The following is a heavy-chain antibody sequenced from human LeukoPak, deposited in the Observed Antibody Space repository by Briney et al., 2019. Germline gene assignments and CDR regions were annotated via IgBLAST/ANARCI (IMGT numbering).Heavy chain of an antibody. V-gene: IGHV3-21*01. J-gene: IGHJ4*02. CDR1: GFTFSSYS. CDR3: ARDAPSCSCTSCYKDEYYFDY. CDR2: ISSSSSYI. Sequence: PGGSLRLSCAASGFTFSSYSMNWVRQAPGKGLEWVSSISSSSSYIYYADSVKGRFTISRDNAKNSLYLQMNSLRAEDTAVYYCARDAPSCSCTSCYKDEYYFDYWGQGTLVTVSS. D-gene: IGHD2-2*01.